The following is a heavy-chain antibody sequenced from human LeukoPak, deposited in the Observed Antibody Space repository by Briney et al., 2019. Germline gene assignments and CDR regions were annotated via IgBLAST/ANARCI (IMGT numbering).Heavy chain of an antibody. D-gene: IGHD1-26*01. CDR2: MNPNSGNT. Sequence: ASVKVSCKASGYTFTGYYMHWVRQATGQGLEWMGWMNPNSGNTGYAQKFQGRVTMTRDTSITTAYMELSSLRSEDTAVYYCAREVSGSYKVEYFDNWGQGTLVTVSS. J-gene: IGHJ4*02. CDR1: GYTFTGYY. V-gene: IGHV1-8*02. CDR3: AREVSGSYKVEYFDN.